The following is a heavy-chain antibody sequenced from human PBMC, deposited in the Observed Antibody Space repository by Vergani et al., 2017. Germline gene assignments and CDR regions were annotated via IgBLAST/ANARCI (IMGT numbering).Heavy chain of an antibody. V-gene: IGHV3-48*01. CDR3: AREGRYDSSGYYSDY. D-gene: IGHD3-22*01. Sequence: EVQLVESGGGLVQPGGPLRLSCAASGFTFITFSMNWVRQAPGKGLEWVSYISSSSRTIYYADSVKGRFTISRDNAKNSLFLQMNSLRAEDTAVYYCAREGRYDSSGYYSDYWGQGTLVTVSS. CDR2: ISSSSRTI. J-gene: IGHJ4*02. CDR1: GFTFITFS.